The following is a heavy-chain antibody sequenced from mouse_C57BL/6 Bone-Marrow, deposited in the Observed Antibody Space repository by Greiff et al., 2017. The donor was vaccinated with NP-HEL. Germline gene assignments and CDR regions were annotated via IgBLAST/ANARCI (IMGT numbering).Heavy chain of an antibody. CDR2: INPNYGTT. V-gene: IGHV1-39*01. D-gene: IGHD2-14*01. CDR3: AKGPCYRGHYGDD. Sequence: VQLQQSGPELVKPGASVKLSCKASGYSFTDYNMHWVKQSHGPSLEWIGVINPNYGTTSYNQKFKGKATMTVDQSSSTAYMQLNSMTSEDSAVYYCAKGPCYRGHYGDDWGTGTTVTVSS. CDR1: GYSFTDYN. J-gene: IGHJ1*03.